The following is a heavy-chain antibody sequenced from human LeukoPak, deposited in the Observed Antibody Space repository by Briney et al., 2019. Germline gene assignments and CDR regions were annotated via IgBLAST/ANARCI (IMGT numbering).Heavy chain of an antibody. CDR1: GGSISSGDHY. D-gene: IGHD5-18*01. J-gene: IGHJ4*02. V-gene: IGHV4-30-4*01. CDR2: IHHSGNT. Sequence: SETLSLTRTVSGGSISSGDHYWSWIRQPPGKGLEWIGYIHHSGNTYYNPSLKSRVTISVGTSKNQFSLKLSSVTAADTAVYYCARRGYSYGVVGDWGQGTLVTVSS. CDR3: ARRGYSYGVVGD.